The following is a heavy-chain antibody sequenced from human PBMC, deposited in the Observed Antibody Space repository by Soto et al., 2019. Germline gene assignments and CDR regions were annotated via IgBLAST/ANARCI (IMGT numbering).Heavy chain of an antibody. D-gene: IGHD3-10*01. CDR1: GFIFTA. CDR2: ISDTGSST. J-gene: IGHJ4*02. CDR3: AEDAAGSYFDS. V-gene: IGHV3-23*01. Sequence: EVQLLESGGGLVQPGGSLRLSCAASGFIFTAMNWVRQAPGKGLEWVSGISDTGSSTYYADSVKGRFTISRDNSKNTLYLPMASLRADGTAVCYCAEDAAGSYFDSWGEGTLVTVSS.